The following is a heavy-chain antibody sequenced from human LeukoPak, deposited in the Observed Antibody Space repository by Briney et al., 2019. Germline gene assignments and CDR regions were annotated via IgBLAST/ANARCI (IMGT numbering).Heavy chain of an antibody. CDR2: INWNGGST. CDR1: GFTFDDYG. CDR3: ARVGSSGYYYAFDY. Sequence: GGSLRLSCAASGFTFDDYGMSWVRRAPGKGLEWVSGINWNGGSTGYADSVKGRFTISRDNAKNSLYLQMNSLRAEDTALYYCARVGSSGYYYAFDYWGQGTLVTVSS. V-gene: IGHV3-20*04. J-gene: IGHJ4*02. D-gene: IGHD3-22*01.